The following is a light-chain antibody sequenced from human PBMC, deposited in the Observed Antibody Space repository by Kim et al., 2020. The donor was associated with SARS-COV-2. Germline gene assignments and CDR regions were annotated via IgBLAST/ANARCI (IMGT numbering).Light chain of an antibody. V-gene: IGKV1-5*03. CDR1: RPISTW. Sequence: DIQLTQSPSTLSASVGDTVTITCRASRPISTWLAWYQQKPGKVPKLLIYKASSLESGVSSRFSGSGSGTEFTLTINSLQPDDFATYYCQQYNDYATFGQVTKVDIK. CDR2: KAS. J-gene: IGKJ1*01. CDR3: QQYNDYAT.